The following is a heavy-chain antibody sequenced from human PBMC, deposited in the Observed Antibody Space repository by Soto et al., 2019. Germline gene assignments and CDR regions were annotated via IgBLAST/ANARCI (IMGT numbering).Heavy chain of an antibody. J-gene: IGHJ4*02. Sequence: QVQVVQSGAEVKKPGSSVRVSCKASGGTSSSYAITWMRQAPGQGLEWMGGIITILDTTDYAQKFQGRVTFTADKSTSTVYMELSSLTSEDTAVYYCASGGTTVNRRFDFWGQGTLVTVSS. D-gene: IGHD4-4*01. CDR1: GGTSSSYA. CDR3: ASGGTTVNRRFDF. V-gene: IGHV1-69*06. CDR2: IITILDTT.